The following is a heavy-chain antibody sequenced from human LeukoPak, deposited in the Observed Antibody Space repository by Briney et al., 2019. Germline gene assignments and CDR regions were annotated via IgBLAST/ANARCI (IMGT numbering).Heavy chain of an antibody. CDR3: SRDIGMVVGTVLHS. CDR2: IAWDGSFE. V-gene: IGHV3-43*01. CDR1: GFTFDSYT. Sequence: GGSLRLSCEASGFTFDSYTMHWVRQPPGKGLDGVSLIAWDGSFEYYADSVKGRFTISRDNSKNSLYLQMNALRPEDTAFYYCSRDIGMVVGTVLHSWGQGTLVTVSS. J-gene: IGHJ4*02. D-gene: IGHD1-7*01.